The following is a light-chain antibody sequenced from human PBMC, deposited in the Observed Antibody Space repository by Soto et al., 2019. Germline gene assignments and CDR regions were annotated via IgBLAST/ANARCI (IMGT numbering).Light chain of an antibody. CDR3: QQSYSTPLT. J-gene: IGKJ4*01. CDR2: AAY. V-gene: IGKV1-39*01. Sequence: DIQMTQSPSSLSASVGERVTITCRASQSISSYLNWYQQKPGKAPKLLIYAAYSLQSGVTSRFSGSGSGTDFTLTISSLQPEDFATYYCQQSYSTPLTVGGGTKVDIK. CDR1: QSISSY.